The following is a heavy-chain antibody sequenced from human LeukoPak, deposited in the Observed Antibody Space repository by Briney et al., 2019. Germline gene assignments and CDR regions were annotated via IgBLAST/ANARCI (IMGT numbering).Heavy chain of an antibody. Sequence: ASVKVSCKASGYTFTSYGISWVRQAPGQGLEWMGWISAYNGNTNYAQKLQGRVTMTTDTSTSTANMELRSLRSDDTAVYYCARVVPAAIGDYWGQGTLVTVSS. CDR1: GYTFTSYG. J-gene: IGHJ4*02. V-gene: IGHV1-18*01. CDR3: ARVVPAAIGDY. D-gene: IGHD2-2*01. CDR2: ISAYNGNT.